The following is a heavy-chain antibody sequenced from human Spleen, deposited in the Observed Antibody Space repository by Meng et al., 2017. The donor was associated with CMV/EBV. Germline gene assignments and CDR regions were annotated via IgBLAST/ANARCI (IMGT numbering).Heavy chain of an antibody. D-gene: IGHD2-15*01. CDR1: GFSLSTSGMG. V-gene: IGHV2-5*02. CDR3: AHRDYCSGGTCTFDY. CDR2: IYWDDDK. J-gene: IGHJ4*02. Sequence: GFSLSTSGMGVGWIRQPPGKALEWLALIYWDDDKRYSPSLKSQLTITKDTSKNQVVLTMTNMDPVDTATYYCAHRDYCSGGTCTFDYWGQGTLVTVSS.